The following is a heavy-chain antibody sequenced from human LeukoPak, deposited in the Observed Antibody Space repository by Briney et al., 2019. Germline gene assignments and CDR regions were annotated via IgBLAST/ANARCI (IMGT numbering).Heavy chain of an antibody. Sequence: PSETLSLTCAVYGGSFSDYYWSWIRQPPGKGLEWIGEINHSGSTKYNPSLKSRVTISVDTSKNQFSLKLSSVTAADTAVYYCARHGDYYDSSGYYYVLNAFDIWGQGTMVTVSS. CDR2: INHSGST. J-gene: IGHJ3*02. V-gene: IGHV4-34*01. D-gene: IGHD3-22*01. CDR3: ARHGDYYDSSGYYYVLNAFDI. CDR1: GGSFSDYY.